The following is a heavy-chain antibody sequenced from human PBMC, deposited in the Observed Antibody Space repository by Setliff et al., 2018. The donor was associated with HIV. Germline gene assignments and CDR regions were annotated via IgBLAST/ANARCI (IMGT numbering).Heavy chain of an antibody. Sequence: PSETLSLTCSVSGGPITSNTYFWDWIRQAPGKGLEWIGSIYHSGNTYYNPSLKSRVSISVDTSKRQFSLKLTSVTAGDSALYYCARRRGQKATGWYYFDFWVQGALVTVS. CDR3: ARRRGQKATGWYYFDF. CDR1: GGPITSNTYF. V-gene: IGHV4-39*01. J-gene: IGHJ4*02. CDR2: IYHSGNT. D-gene: IGHD6-19*01.